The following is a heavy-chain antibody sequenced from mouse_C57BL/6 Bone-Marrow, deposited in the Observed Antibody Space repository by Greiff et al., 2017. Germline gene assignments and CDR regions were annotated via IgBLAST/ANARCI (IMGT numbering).Heavy chain of an antibody. CDR1: GFTFSDSG. CDR2: ICHLAYSL. CDR3: ARHGDDYGGFAY. J-gene: IGHJ3*01. D-gene: IGHD2-4*01. V-gene: IGHV5-15*01. Sequence: EVQLVESGGGLVQPGGSLKLSCAASGFTFSDSGMAWVRQAPGKGPGWVAFICHLAYSLYYADTVTGRFHFSRENAKNTLYLEMSSLRSEDTAMYYCARHGDDYGGFAYWGQGTLVTVSA.